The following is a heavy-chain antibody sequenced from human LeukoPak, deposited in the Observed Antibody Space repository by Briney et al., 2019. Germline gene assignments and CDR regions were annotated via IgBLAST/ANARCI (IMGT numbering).Heavy chain of an antibody. V-gene: IGHV3-7*01. CDR3: AKAEGVFSGRCFGKYCSSTPTPPDY. D-gene: IGHD2-2*01. Sequence: GGSLRLSCAASGFTFSSYWMSWVRQAPGKGLEWVANIKQDGSEKYYVDSVKGRFTISRDNAKNSLYLQMNSLRAEDTAVYYCAKAEGVFSGRCFGKYCSSTPTPPDYWGQGTLVTVSS. J-gene: IGHJ4*02. CDR1: GFTFSSYW. CDR2: IKQDGSEK.